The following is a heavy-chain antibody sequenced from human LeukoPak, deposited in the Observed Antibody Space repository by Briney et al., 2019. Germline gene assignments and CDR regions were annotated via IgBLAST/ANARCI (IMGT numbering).Heavy chain of an antibody. CDR2: ISGGGGVT. Sequence: GGSLRLSCAASGFTFNNYAMSWVRQAPGQGLEWVSGISGGGGVTYYADSVKGRFTISRDDSQNTLYLEMNSLRAEDTAVYYCAKDRSTLDTFDIWGQGTMVAVSS. CDR1: GFTFNNYA. CDR3: AKDRSTLDTFDI. V-gene: IGHV3-23*01. J-gene: IGHJ3*02. D-gene: IGHD6-13*01.